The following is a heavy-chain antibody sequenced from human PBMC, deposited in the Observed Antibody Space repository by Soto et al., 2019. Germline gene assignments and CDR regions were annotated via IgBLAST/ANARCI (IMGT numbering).Heavy chain of an antibody. CDR1: GFTVSSNY. V-gene: IGHV3-53*04. Sequence: GGSLRLSCAASGFTVSSNYMSWVRQAPGKGLEWVSVIYSGGSTYYADSVKGRFTISRHNSKNTLYLQMNSLRAEDTAVYYCASSFAENYYYYYMDVWGKGTTVTVSS. CDR2: IYSGGST. J-gene: IGHJ6*03. D-gene: IGHD2-2*01. CDR3: ASSFAENYYYYYMDV.